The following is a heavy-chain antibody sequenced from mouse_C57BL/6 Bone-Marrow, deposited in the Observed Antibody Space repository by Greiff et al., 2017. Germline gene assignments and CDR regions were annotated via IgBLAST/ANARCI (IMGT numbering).Heavy chain of an antibody. CDR1: GYTFTSYW. V-gene: IGHV1-69*01. CDR3: ARRRYWYFDV. CDR2: IDPSDSYT. Sequence: VQLQQPGAELVMPGASVKLSCKASGYTFTSYWMHWVKQRPGQGLEWIGEIDPSDSYTNYNQKFKGKSTLTVDKSSSTAYMQLSSLTSEDSAVYYGARRRYWYFDVWGTGTAVTVTS. J-gene: IGHJ1*03.